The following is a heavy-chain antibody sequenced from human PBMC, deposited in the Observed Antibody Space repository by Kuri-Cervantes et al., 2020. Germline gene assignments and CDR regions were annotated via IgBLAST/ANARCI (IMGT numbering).Heavy chain of an antibody. V-gene: IGHV3-48*04. D-gene: IGHD4-17*01. CDR3: AREWKTYGGYXDAFDI. Sequence: LSLTCAASGFTFSSYAMSWVRQAPGKGLEWVSYISSSGSTIYYADSVKGRFTISRDNAKNSLYLQMNSLRAEDTAVYYGAREWKTYGGYXDAFDIWGQGTMVTVSS. J-gene: IGHJ3*02. CDR1: GFTFSSYA. CDR2: ISSSGSTI.